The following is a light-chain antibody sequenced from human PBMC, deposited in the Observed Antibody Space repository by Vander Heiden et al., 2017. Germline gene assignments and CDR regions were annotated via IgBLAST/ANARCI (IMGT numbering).Light chain of an antibody. CDR2: AAS. V-gene: IGKV1-12*01. CDR1: PGIRSW. CDR3: QQANSFPLT. J-gene: IGKJ4*01. Sequence: DIQMTQSPSSVSASVGDRVTIPCRASPGIRSWLACYQQKPGKAPKLLIDAASSLQSGVPSRFSGSGSGTDFTLTISSLQPEDFATYYCQQANSFPLTFGGGTKVEIK.